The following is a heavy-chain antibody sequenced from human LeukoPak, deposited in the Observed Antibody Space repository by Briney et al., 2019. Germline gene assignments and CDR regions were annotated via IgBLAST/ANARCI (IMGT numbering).Heavy chain of an antibody. V-gene: IGHV1-69*04. J-gene: IGHJ4*02. Sequence: SVKVSCKASGGTFSSYAISWVRQAPGQGLEWMGRIIPILGIANYAQKFRGRVTITADISTSTAYMELSSLGSDDTAVYYCSREIPSNWYYLDSWGQGTLITVSS. D-gene: IGHD6-13*01. CDR2: IIPILGIA. CDR1: GGTFSSYA. CDR3: SREIPSNWYYLDS.